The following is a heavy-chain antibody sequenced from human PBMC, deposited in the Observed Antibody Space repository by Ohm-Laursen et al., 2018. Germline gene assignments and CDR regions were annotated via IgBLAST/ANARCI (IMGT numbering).Heavy chain of an antibody. CDR3: ARALIAARPSGPYYYYGMDV. Sequence: GSSVKVSCKASGGTFSSYAISWVRQAPGQGLEWMGGIIPIFGTANYAQRFQGRVTITADESTSTAYMELSSLRSEDTAVYYCARALIAARPSGPYYYYGMDVWGQGTTVTVSS. V-gene: IGHV1-69*01. D-gene: IGHD6-6*01. CDR1: GGTFSSYA. CDR2: IIPIFGTA. J-gene: IGHJ6*02.